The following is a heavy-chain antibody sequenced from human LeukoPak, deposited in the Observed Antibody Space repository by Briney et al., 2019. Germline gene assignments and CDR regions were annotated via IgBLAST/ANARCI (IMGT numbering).Heavy chain of an antibody. CDR2: ISGSGGRT. CDR1: GFTFSSYV. V-gene: IGHV3-23*01. D-gene: IGHD3-22*01. Sequence: GGSLRLSCAASGFTFSSYVMSWVRQAPGKGLEWVSAISGSGGRTYYADSLEGRFTISRDNSKNTLYLQMNTLRAEDTALYYCAKGYDSSGPLDYFDYWGQGTLVTVSS. CDR3: AKGYDSSGPLDYFDY. J-gene: IGHJ4*02.